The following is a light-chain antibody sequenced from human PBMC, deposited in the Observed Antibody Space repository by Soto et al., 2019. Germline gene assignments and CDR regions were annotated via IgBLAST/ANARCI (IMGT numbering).Light chain of an antibody. CDR3: QQYSTSPIT. CDR1: QSSSSY. J-gene: IGKJ5*01. CDR2: AAS. Sequence: ETVLTQSPGTLSLSPGERATLSCRASQSSSSYLTWYQQRPGQAPRLLIYAASRRATGIPERCSGSGSGTDFTLTISRLEPEDFAVDYCQQYSTSPITFGQGTRLEIK. V-gene: IGKV3-20*01.